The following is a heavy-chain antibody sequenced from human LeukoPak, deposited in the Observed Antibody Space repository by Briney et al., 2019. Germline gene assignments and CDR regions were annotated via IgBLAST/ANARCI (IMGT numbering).Heavy chain of an antibody. D-gene: IGHD2-15*01. CDR1: GGSISSYY. CDR2: IYYSGST. CDR3: ARVGVVAANDY. J-gene: IGHJ4*02. Sequence: SETLSLTCTVSGGSISSYYWSWIRQPPGKGLEWIGYIYYSGSTNYNPSLKSRVTISVDTSKNQFSLKLSSVTAADTAVYYCARVGVVAANDYWGQGTLVTVSS. V-gene: IGHV4-59*01.